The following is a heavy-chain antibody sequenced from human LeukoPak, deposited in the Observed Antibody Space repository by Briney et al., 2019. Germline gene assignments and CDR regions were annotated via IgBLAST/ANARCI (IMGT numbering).Heavy chain of an antibody. CDR1: GFTFSSYG. V-gene: IGHV3-30*02. J-gene: IGHJ5*02. D-gene: IGHD2-21*02. Sequence: PGGSLRLSCAASGFTFSSYGMHWVRQATGKGLEWVAFIRYDGSNKYYADSVKGRFTISRDNSKNTLYLQMNSLRAEDTAVYYCTYCGGDCYSWFDPWGQGTLVTIS. CDR3: TYCGGDCYSWFDP. CDR2: IRYDGSNK.